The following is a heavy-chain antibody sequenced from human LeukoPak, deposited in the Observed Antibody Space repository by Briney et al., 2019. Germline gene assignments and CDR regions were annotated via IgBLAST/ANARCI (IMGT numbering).Heavy chain of an antibody. D-gene: IGHD6-13*01. J-gene: IGHJ6*03. V-gene: IGHV3-53*01. CDR3: AKDRAAGGHYYMDV. Sequence: GGSLRLSCTVSGFTVSSNSMSWVRQAPGKVLEWVSFIYSDNTHYSDSVKGRFTISRDNSKNTLYLQMNSLRAEDTALYYCAKDRAAGGHYYMDVWGKGTTVTVSS. CDR1: GFTVSSNS. CDR2: IYSDNT.